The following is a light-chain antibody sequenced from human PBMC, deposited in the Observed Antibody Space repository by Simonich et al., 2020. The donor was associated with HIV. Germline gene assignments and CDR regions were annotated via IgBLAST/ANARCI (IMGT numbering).Light chain of an antibody. J-gene: IGKJ1*01. CDR1: QSVSTN. Sequence: KVMTQSPATLSVSPGETATLSCRASQSVSTNLAWYQQKPGQAPRLLIYGASTRATGIPARFSGSGSGTEFTLTISSLQSEDFATYYCQQYNNYRTFGQGTKVEIK. CDR2: GAS. CDR3: QQYNNYRT. V-gene: IGKV3-15*01.